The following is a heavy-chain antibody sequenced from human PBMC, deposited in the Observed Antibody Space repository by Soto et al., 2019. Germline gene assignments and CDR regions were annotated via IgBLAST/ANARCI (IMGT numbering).Heavy chain of an antibody. Sequence: EVQLVESGGGSVQPGGSLRLSCAASGFTFSTYWMHWVRQAPGKXLVWVSRIVSDGSTTNYADSVKGRFTISRDNAKNTLYLQMNSXRAXDXAXXXXAXXXGXSXAFDIWGQGTMVTVSS. CDR3: AXXXGXSXAFDI. CDR2: IVSDGSTT. J-gene: IGHJ3*02. V-gene: IGHV3-74*01. CDR1: GFTFSTYW.